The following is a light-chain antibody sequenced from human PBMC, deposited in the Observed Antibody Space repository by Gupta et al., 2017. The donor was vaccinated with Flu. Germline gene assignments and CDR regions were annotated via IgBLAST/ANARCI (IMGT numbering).Light chain of an antibody. Sequence: ERATLSCRASQSGSDNLAWYQQKPGQAPRLLMYGASTRAAGTPARISGSGSGTEFTLTISGRQSEDFAVYYCQQYNKWPPLTFGGGTKVEIK. V-gene: IGKV3-15*01. J-gene: IGKJ4*01. CDR2: GAS. CDR1: QSGSDN. CDR3: QQYNKWPPLT.